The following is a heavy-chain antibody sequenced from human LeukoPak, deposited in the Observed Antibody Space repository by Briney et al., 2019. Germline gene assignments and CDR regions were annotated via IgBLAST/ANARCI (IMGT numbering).Heavy chain of an antibody. CDR2: FDPEDGET. V-gene: IGHV1-24*01. J-gene: IGHJ6*03. CDR1: GYTLTELS. D-gene: IGHD6-6*01. CDR3: ATGAARPDYYYYMDV. Sequence: VASVKVSCKVSGYTLTELSMHWARQAPGKGLEWMGGFDPEDGETIYAQKFQGRVTMTEDTSTDTAYMELSSLRSEDTAVCYCATGAARPDYYYYMDVWGKGTTVTVSS.